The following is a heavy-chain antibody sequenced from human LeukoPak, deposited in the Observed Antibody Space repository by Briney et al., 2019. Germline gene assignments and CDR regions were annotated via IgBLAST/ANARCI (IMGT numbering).Heavy chain of an antibody. CDR2: ISGCGGST. J-gene: IGHJ5*02. Sequence: GGSLRLSCAASGFTFSSYAMSWVRQAPGEGLEWVSAISGCGGSTYYADSVKGRFTISRGNSKNTLYLQMNSLRAEDTAVYYCAKDQAAVAGYNWFDPWGQGTLVTVSS. D-gene: IGHD6-19*01. CDR3: AKDQAAVAGYNWFDP. V-gene: IGHV3-23*01. CDR1: GFTFSSYA.